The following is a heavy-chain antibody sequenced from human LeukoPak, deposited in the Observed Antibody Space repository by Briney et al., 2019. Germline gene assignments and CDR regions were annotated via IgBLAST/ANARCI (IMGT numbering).Heavy chain of an antibody. V-gene: IGHV3-21*01. CDR1: GFTFSSYS. CDR2: ISSSSSYI. D-gene: IGHD1-26*01. Sequence: GGSLRLSCAASGFTFSSYSMNWVRQAPGKGLEWVSSISSSSSYIYYADSVKGRFTISRDNAKNSLYLQMNSLRAEDTAVYYCAVGATIAFDIWGQGTMVTVFS. CDR3: AVGATIAFDI. J-gene: IGHJ3*02.